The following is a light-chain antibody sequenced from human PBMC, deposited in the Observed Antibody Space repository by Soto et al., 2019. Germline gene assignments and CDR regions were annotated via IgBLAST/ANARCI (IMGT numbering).Light chain of an antibody. V-gene: IGLV1-44*01. CDR2: TNY. Sequence: QSVLTQPPSASGTPGQRVTISCSGTSFNIGRNPVNWFQQLPGTAPKLLIYTNYQRPSGVAARFSGSRSGTSASLAIIGLQSDDEGDYYCAAWDDSLNGWVFGGRTKVTVL. J-gene: IGLJ3*02. CDR1: SFNIGRNP. CDR3: AAWDDSLNGWV.